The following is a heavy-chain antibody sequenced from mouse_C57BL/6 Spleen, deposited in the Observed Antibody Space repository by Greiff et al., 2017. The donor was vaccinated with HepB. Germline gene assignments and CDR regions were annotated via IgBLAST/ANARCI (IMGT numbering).Heavy chain of an antibody. CDR1: GYSITSGYY. J-gene: IGHJ2*01. CDR2: ISYDGSN. V-gene: IGHV3-6*01. Sequence: EVQLQQSGPGLVKPSQSLSLTCSVTGYSITSGYYWNWIRQFPGNKLEWMGYISYDGSNNYNPSLKNRISITRDTSKNQFFLKLNSVTTEDTATYYCARHYSYYFDYWGQGTTLTVSS. CDR3: ARHYSYYFDY. D-gene: IGHD1-1*02.